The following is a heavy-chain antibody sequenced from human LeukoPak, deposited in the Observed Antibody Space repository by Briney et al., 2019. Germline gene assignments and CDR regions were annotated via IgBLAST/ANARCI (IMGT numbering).Heavy chain of an antibody. D-gene: IGHD3-16*01. J-gene: IGHJ1*01. V-gene: IGHV3-23*01. Sequence: GGSLRLSCAASGISFSNYSMNWVRQAPGKGLEWVSGISPRGDITYYKDSVRGRFTISRDNFKNTVSLQLNSLRAEDTAMYYCAKDDDWGRFNHWGQGTLVTVSS. CDR3: AKDDDWGRFNH. CDR1: GISFSNYS. CDR2: ISPRGDIT.